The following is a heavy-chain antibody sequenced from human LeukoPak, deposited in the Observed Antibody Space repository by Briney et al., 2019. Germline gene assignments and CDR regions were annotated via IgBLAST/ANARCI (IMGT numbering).Heavy chain of an antibody. D-gene: IGHD3-10*01. CDR3: ARVDGVLLWFGELSFDY. J-gene: IGHJ4*02. V-gene: IGHV3-21*01. CDR1: GFTSSSYS. Sequence: PGGSLRLSCAASGFTSSSYSMNWVRQAPGKGLEWVSSISSSSSYIYYADSVKGRFTISRDNAKNSLYLQMNSLRAEDTAVYYCARVDGVLLWFGELSFDYWGQGTLVTVSS. CDR2: ISSSSSYI.